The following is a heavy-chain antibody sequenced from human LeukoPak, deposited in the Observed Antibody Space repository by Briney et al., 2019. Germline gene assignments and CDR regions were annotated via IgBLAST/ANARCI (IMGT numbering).Heavy chain of an antibody. Sequence: GRSLRLSCAASGFTVSSNYMNWVRQAPGKGLEWVSVIYGGGNIYYADSVKGRFTISRDNSKNTLYLQMNSLRAEDTAVYYCARGAGYNYPYYFDYWGQGTLVTVSS. V-gene: IGHV3-53*01. J-gene: IGHJ4*02. CDR3: ARGAGYNYPYYFDY. CDR1: GFTVSSNY. D-gene: IGHD5-24*01. CDR2: IYGGGNI.